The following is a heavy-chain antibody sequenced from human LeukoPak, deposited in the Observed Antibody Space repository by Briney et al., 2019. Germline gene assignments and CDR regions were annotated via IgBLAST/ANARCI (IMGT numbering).Heavy chain of an antibody. D-gene: IGHD4-23*01. V-gene: IGHV4-30-2*01. CDR2: IYHSGST. CDR3: ARSPVVTVYYFDY. CDR1: GGSISSGDYS. J-gene: IGHJ4*02. Sequence: PSETLSLTCAVSGGSISSGDYSWSWIRQPPGKGLEWIGFIYHSGSTFCNPSLKSRVTISVDRSTNQFSLKLNSVTAADTAVYYCARSPVVTVYYFDYWGQGTLVTVSS.